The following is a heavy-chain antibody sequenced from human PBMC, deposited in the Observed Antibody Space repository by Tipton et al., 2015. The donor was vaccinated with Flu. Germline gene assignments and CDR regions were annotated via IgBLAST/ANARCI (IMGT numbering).Heavy chain of an antibody. CDR2: ISWNSGSI. J-gene: IGHJ3*02. CDR3: AKDIGYSSSFYAGAFDI. CDR1: GFKFDDYA. V-gene: IGHV3-9*01. D-gene: IGHD6-13*01. Sequence: SLRLSCAASGFKFDDYAMHWVRQASGKGLEWVSGISWNSGSIGYSDSVKGRFTISSDNAKNSLYLQMNSLRAEDTALHYCAKDIGYSSSFYAGAFDIWGQGTMVTVSS.